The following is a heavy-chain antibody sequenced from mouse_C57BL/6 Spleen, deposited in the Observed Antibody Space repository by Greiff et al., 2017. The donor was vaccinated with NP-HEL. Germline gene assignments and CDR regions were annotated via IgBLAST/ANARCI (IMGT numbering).Heavy chain of an antibody. CDR3: ARDQLGRYFDV. Sequence: EMKLVESGGGLVKPGGSLKLSCAASGFTFSSYAMSWVRQTPEKRLEWVATISDGGSYTYYPDNVKGRFTISRDNAKNNLYLQMSHLKSEDTAMYYCARDQLGRYFDVWGTGTTVTVSS. CDR1: GFTFSSYA. CDR2: ISDGGSYT. J-gene: IGHJ1*03. V-gene: IGHV5-4*01. D-gene: IGHD4-1*02.